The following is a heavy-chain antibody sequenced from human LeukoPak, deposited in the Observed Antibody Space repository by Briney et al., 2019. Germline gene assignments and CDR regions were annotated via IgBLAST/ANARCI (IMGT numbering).Heavy chain of an antibody. CDR3: AKAHRLNIVGATTIDY. V-gene: IGHV3-74*01. J-gene: IGHJ4*02. D-gene: IGHD1-26*01. Sequence: GGSLRLSCAASGFTLSRYWMQWVRQVPGKGLVWVSRMNSVGSSSTYADFVRGRLTMSRDNAKNTLYLQMNSLRAEDTAVYYCAKAHRLNIVGATTIDYWGQGTLVTVSS. CDR1: GFTLSRYW. CDR2: MNSVGSSS.